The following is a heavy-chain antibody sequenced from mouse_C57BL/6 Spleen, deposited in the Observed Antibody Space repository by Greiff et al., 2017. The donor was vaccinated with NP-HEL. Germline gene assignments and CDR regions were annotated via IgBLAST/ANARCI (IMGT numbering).Heavy chain of an antibody. Sequence: QVQLQQSGAELVRPGTSVKVSCKASGYAFTNYLIEWVKQRPGQGLEWIGVINPGSGGTNYNEKFKGKATLTADKSSSTAYMQLSSLPSEDSAVYFCSRPTAQAPFAYWGQGTLVTVSA. D-gene: IGHD3-2*02. CDR2: INPGSGGT. J-gene: IGHJ3*01. V-gene: IGHV1-54*01. CDR3: SRPTAQAPFAY. CDR1: GYAFTNYL.